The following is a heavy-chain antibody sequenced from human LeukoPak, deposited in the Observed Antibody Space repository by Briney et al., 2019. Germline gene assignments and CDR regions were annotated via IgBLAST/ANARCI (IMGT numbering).Heavy chain of an antibody. Sequence: PGGSLRLSCAASGFTFSSYSMNWVRQAPGKGLEWVSSISSSRSYIYYADSVKGRFTISRDNAKNSLYLQMNSLRAEDTAVYYCARGPYYDILTGDFDYWGQGTLVTVSS. CDR1: GFTFSSYS. CDR2: ISSSRSYI. D-gene: IGHD3-9*01. J-gene: IGHJ4*02. V-gene: IGHV3-21*01. CDR3: ARGPYYDILTGDFDY.